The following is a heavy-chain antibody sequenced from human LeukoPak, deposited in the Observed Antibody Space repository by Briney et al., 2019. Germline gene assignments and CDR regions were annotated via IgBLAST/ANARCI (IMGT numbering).Heavy chain of an antibody. CDR3: ARGHCSSTSCYGRGYHYYMDV. CDR2: INPSGGST. V-gene: IGHV1-46*03. D-gene: IGHD2-2*01. CDR1: GYTFTSYY. J-gene: IGHJ6*03. Sequence: GASVKVSCKASGYTFTSYYMHWVRQAPGQGLEWMGIINPSGGSTSYAQKFQGRVTMTRDTSTSTVYMELSSLRSEDTAVYYCARGHCSSTSCYGRGYHYYMDVWGKGTTVTVSS.